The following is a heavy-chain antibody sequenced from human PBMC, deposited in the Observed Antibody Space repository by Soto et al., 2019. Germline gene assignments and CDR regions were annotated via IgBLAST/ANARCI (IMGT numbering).Heavy chain of an antibody. D-gene: IGHD2-2*01. Sequence: GSLRLSCAASGFTFSSYSMNWVRQAPGKGLEWASSISSSSSYIYYADSVKGRFTISRDNAKNSLYLQMNSLRAEDTAVYYCARDSRSSTGMDVWGQGTTVTSP. J-gene: IGHJ6*02. CDR1: GFTFSSYS. CDR3: ARDSRSSTGMDV. V-gene: IGHV3-21*01. CDR2: ISSSSSYI.